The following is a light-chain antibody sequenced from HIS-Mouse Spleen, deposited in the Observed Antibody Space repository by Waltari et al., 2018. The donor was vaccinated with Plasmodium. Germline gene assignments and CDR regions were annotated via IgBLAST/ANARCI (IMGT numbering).Light chain of an antibody. V-gene: IGKV3-15*01. CDR2: GAS. CDR1: QSVSSN. Sequence: EIVMTQSPATLSVSPGERATLPCRASQSVSSNVAWDQRKPGQAPRLLIYGASTRATGIPARFSGSGSWQEFTLTISSLQSEDFAVYYWQQYNNWSFTFGPGTKVDIK. CDR3: QQYNNWSFT. J-gene: IGKJ3*01.